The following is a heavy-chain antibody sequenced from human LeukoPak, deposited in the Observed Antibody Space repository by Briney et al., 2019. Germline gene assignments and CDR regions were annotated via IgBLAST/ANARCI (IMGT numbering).Heavy chain of an antibody. CDR2: IIPIFGTA. D-gene: IGHD4-11*01. CDR3: ASQPYSNFPFDY. CDR1: GGTFSSYA. J-gene: IGHJ4*02. Sequence: SVKVSCKASGGTFSSYAISWVRQAPGQGLEWMGGIIPIFGTANYAQKFQGRVTITTDESTSTAYMELSSLRSEDTAVYYCASQPYSNFPFDYWAREPWSPSPQ. V-gene: IGHV1-69*05.